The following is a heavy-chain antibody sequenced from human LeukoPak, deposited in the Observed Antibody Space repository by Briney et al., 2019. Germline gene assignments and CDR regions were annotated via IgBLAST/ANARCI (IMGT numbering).Heavy chain of an antibody. CDR2: IHPEGNEK. Sequence: GGSLRLSCAVSGFSFTNFWMSWVRLAPGRGLEWVANIHPEGNEKYHVESVKGRFTISRDNTKNLLFLQMNGLRVEDTAVYYCARGDAFSGDHWGQGTLVTVSS. CDR1: GFSFTNFW. J-gene: IGHJ4*02. CDR3: ARGDAFSGDH. V-gene: IGHV3-7*04.